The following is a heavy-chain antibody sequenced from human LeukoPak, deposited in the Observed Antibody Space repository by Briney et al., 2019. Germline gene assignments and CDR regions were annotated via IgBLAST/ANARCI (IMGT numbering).Heavy chain of an antibody. J-gene: IGHJ4*02. CDR2: INSDGSIT. V-gene: IGHV3-74*01. D-gene: IGHD4/OR15-4a*01. CDR3: GRGYGGNRLVDY. Sequence: GGSLRLSCAASGFTFSSYWMYWVRQAPGKGLVWVSRINSDGSITTDADSVKGRFTISRDNAKNKLDPQMNSLRAEDTAVYYCGRGYGGNRLVDYWGQGTLVTVSS. CDR1: GFTFSSYW.